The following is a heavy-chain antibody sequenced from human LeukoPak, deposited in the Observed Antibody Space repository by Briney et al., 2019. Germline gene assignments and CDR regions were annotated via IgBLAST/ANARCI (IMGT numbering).Heavy chain of an antibody. J-gene: IGHJ4*02. Sequence: PSETLSLTCAVYGGSFSGYYWSWIRQPPGKGLEWIGEINHSGSTNYNPSLKSRVTISVDTSKNQFSLKLSSVTAADTAVYYCARGKRWLQFSLFDYWGQGTLVTVSS. CDR1: GGSFSGYY. V-gene: IGHV4-34*01. D-gene: IGHD5-24*01. CDR2: INHSGST. CDR3: ARGKRWLQFSLFDY.